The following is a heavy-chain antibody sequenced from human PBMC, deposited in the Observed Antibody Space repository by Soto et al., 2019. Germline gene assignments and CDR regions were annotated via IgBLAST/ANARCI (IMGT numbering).Heavy chain of an antibody. V-gene: IGHV3-30-3*01. CDR1: GFTFSSYG. D-gene: IGHD3-22*01. J-gene: IGHJ4*02. Sequence: PGGSLRLSCAASGFTFSSYGMHWVRQAPGKGPEWVAVISYDGSNKYYADYVKGRFTISRDNSKNTLYLQMNSLRVEDTAVYYCARSRPYDSSGYYLVYWGQGTLVTVSS. CDR2: ISYDGSNK. CDR3: ARSRPYDSSGYYLVY.